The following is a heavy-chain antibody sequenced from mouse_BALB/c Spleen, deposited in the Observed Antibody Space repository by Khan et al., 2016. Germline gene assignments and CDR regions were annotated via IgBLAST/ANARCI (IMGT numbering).Heavy chain of an antibody. CDR2: IWCGGST. Sequence: QVQLKESGPGLVAPSPTLSITCTVSGLSLTDYGVSWISQPPGQGLEWLGVIWCGGSTYYNSPLKSRLSISKDNSKSQDILTMNSLQTDGSAMYYGAKHIVTYYAMDYWGRGTSVTVSS. CDR3: AKHIVTYYAMDY. CDR1: GLSLTDYG. D-gene: IGHD2-13*01. V-gene: IGHV2-6-5*01. J-gene: IGHJ4*01.